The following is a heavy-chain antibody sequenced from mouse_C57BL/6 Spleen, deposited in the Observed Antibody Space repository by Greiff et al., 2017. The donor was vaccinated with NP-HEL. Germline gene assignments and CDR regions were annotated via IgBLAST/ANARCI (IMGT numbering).Heavy chain of an antibody. V-gene: IGHV3-2*02. CDR3: ARTARIKY. D-gene: IGHD1-2*01. J-gene: IGHJ2*01. CDR1: GYSITSGYG. CDR2: ISYSGST. Sequence: EVQGVESGPGLVKPSQSLSLTCTVTGYSITSGYGWNWIRQFPGNKLEWMGYISYSGSTNYNPSLKSRISITRDTSKNQFFLKLNSVTTEDTATYYCARTARIKYWGPGTTLTVSS.